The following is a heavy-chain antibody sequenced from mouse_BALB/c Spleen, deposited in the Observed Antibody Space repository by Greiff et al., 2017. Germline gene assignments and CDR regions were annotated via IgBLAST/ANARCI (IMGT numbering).Heavy chain of an antibody. CDR2: ISSGGST. CDR1: GFTFSSYA. CDR3: ARGKVLRDWYFDV. J-gene: IGHJ1*01. V-gene: IGHV5-6-5*01. Sequence: EVQGVESGGGLVKPGGSLKLSCAASGFTFSSYAMSWVRQTPEKRLEWVASISSGGSTYYPDSVKGRFTISRDNARNILYLQMSSLRSEDTAMYYCARGKVLRDWYFDVWGAGTTVTVSS. D-gene: IGHD1-3*01.